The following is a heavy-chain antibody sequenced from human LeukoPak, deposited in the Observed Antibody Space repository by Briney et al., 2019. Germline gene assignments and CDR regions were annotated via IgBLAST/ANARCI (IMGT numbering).Heavy chain of an antibody. D-gene: IGHD3-22*01. Sequence: ASVKVSCKASGFTFTAYHMHWVRQAPGQGLEWMGWINPNSGGTNYAQKFQGRVTMTRDTSISTAYMELSGLRSDDTAVYSCARSYPYYSDSSTYYYVGHDAFDIWGQGTMVTVSS. CDR2: INPNSGGT. CDR1: GFTFTAYH. V-gene: IGHV1-2*02. CDR3: ARSYPYYSDSSTYYYVGHDAFDI. J-gene: IGHJ3*02.